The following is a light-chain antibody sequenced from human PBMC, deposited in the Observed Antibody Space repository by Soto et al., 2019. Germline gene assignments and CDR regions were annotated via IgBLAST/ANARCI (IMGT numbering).Light chain of an antibody. CDR1: SSDVGSYNY. J-gene: IGLJ1*01. CDR2: ASS. CDR3: SSYTSGSTLYV. V-gene: IGLV2-14*01. Sequence: QSALTQPASVSGSPGQSITISCTGTSSDVGSYNYVSWYRHHPGKAPRLMIYASSNRPSGVSHRFSGSRSGNTASLTISGLQAEDEADYYCSSYTSGSTLYVFGTGTKVTV.